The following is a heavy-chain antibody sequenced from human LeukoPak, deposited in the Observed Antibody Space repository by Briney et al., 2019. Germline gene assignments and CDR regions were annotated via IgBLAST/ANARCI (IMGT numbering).Heavy chain of an antibody. CDR3: AKDFYLVDTAMVKGGGYYFDY. J-gene: IGHJ4*02. CDR1: GFTFNSYG. V-gene: IGHV3-30*02. D-gene: IGHD5-18*01. Sequence: GGSLRLSCAASGFTFNSYGMHWVRQAPGKGLEWVAFIRYDGNKKYYADSVKGRFTISRDNSKNTLYLQMNSLRVEDTAVYYCAKDFYLVDTAMVKGGGYYFDYWGQGTLVTVSS. CDR2: IRYDGNKK.